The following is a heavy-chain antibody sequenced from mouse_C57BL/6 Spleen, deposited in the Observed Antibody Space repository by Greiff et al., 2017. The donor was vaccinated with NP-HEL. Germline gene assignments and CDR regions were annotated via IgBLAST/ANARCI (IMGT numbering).Heavy chain of an antibody. CDR1: GSTFTDDY. CDR2: FRNKASGHTT. CDR3: ARYSNYAMGY. V-gene: IGHV7-3*01. Sequence: EVKLVESGGGLVQPGGSLSLSCAASGSTFTDDYLSWVRRPPGKALEWLVFFRNKASGHTTEYSSTLKGWFTISRDNSQSILYLQMNALGAEDSATYYCARYSNYAMGYWGQGTSGTVSS. J-gene: IGHJ4*01.